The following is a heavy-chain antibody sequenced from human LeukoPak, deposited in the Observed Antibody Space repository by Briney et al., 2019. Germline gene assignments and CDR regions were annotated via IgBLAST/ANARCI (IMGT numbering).Heavy chain of an antibody. J-gene: IGHJ3*02. D-gene: IGHD1-26*01. CDR1: GGTFSSYA. CDR2: IIPIFGTA. V-gene: IGHV1-69*05. CDR3: ARERGIVGATRVDSGAFDI. Sequence: ASVKVSCKASGGTFSSYAISWVRQAPGQGLEWMGGIIPIFGTANYPQKFQGRVTMTRDMSTSTVYMELSSLRSEDTAVYYCARERGIVGATRVDSGAFDIWGQGTMVTVSS.